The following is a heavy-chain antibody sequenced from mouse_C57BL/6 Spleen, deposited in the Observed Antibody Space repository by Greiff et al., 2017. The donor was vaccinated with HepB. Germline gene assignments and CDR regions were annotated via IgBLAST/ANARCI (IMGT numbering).Heavy chain of an antibody. CDR1: GYTFTSYW. CDR3: ARRVYGSSYLYYFDY. D-gene: IGHD1-1*01. CDR2: IDPSDSYT. Sequence: VQLQQPGAELVKPGASVKLSCKASGYTFTSYWMQWVKQRPGQGLEWIGEIDPSDSYTNYNQKFKGKATLTVDTSSSTAYMQLSSLTSDDSAVYYCARRVYGSSYLYYFDYWGQGTTLTVSS. J-gene: IGHJ2*01. V-gene: IGHV1-50*01.